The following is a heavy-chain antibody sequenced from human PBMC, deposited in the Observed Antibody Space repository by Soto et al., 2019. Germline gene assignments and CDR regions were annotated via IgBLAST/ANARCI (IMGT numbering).Heavy chain of an antibody. J-gene: IGHJ6*03. V-gene: IGHV4-59*01. CDR1: GGSISNSY. CDR2: IYNSGST. CDR3: ARAPFYYYMDV. Sequence: LETLSLTCTVSGGSISNSYWTWIRQPPGRGLEWIGYIYNSGSTNYNPSLKSRVTISVDTSKNQFSLKVSSVTAADTAVYYCARAPFYYYMDVWGKGTTVTVSS.